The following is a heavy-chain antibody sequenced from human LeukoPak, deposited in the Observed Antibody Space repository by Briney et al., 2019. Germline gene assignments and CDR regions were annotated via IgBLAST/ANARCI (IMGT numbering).Heavy chain of an antibody. V-gene: IGHV3-73*01. CDR2: IRSRGNNYAT. J-gene: IGHJ4*02. CDR1: GFTFSDSH. CDR3: TRQTDSCHDY. D-gene: IGHD2-2*01. Sequence: GGSLKLSCAASGFTFSDSHMHRVRLASGKRLEWVGHIRSRGNNYATAYGASVEGRFTIARDDSKNTAYLQMSSLKIEDTAVYYCTRQTDSCHDYWGQGTLVTVSS.